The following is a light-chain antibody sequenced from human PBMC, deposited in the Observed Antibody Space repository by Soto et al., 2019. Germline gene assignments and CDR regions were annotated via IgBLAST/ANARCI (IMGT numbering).Light chain of an antibody. CDR2: GAS. J-gene: IGKJ2*01. CDR1: RRISSAY. CDR3: LQSGNSPLT. Sequence: EVVLTQSPGTLSLSPGERATLSCRASRRISSAYLAWCQQKPGQAPRLLIYGASTRATDIPDRFTGSGSATDFTLIISRLEPEDFAVYYCLQSGNSPLTFGQGTRLEIK. V-gene: IGKV3-20*01.